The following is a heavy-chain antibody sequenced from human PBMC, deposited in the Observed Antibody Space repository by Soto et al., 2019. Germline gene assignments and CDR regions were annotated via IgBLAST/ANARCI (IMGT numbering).Heavy chain of an antibody. Sequence: SLTCPVSGGSIRSYYWSWIRQPPGKGLEWIGDIYYSGTTNYNPSLKSRITMSVDTSKNQFSLKLSSVTAADTAVYYCARAVETGGNRYDPWGRGTLVTVS. CDR3: ARAVETGGNRYDP. J-gene: IGHJ5*02. CDR2: IYYSGTT. CDR1: GGSIRSYY. V-gene: IGHV4-59*01.